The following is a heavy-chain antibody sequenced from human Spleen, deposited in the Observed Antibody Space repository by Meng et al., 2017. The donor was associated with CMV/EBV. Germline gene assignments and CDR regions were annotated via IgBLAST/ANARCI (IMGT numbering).Heavy chain of an antibody. Sequence: ASVKVSCKASGYTFSDYYIHWVRQAPGQGPEWMGWINPNSGDTNYAQRFQDRVTMTSDTSTSTVYMELSSLRSEDTAVYYCAREFFGGPVAGTVYYYGMDVWGQGTTVTVSS. CDR1: GYTFSDYY. J-gene: IGHJ6*02. CDR3: AREFFGGPVAGTVYYYGMDV. CDR2: INPNSGDT. V-gene: IGHV1-2*02. D-gene: IGHD6-19*01.